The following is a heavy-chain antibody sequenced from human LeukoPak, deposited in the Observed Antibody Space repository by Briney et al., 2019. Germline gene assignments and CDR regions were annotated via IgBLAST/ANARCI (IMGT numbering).Heavy chain of an antibody. CDR2: RWSNGRNK. CDR3: ANQYFDY. J-gene: IGHJ4*02. V-gene: IGHV3-30*02. CDR1: GFSFSSYG. Sequence: GGSLRLSRAASGFSFSSYGMHWVREAPAKGPEGGADRWSNGRNKNYADSVKGRFTISGDISKNTVYLQMNGLRGEDTAVYYCANQYFDYWGQGTLVIVSS.